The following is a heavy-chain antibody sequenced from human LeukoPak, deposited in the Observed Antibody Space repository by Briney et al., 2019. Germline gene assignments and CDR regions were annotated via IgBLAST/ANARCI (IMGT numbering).Heavy chain of an antibody. J-gene: IGHJ4*02. CDR2: IAYDASNE. V-gene: IGHV3-30-3*01. Sequence: GGSLRLSCAASGFPFSTCDMHWVRQAPGKGLEWVAVIAYDASNEYYADSVKGRFTISRDNSKNTLYLQMNSLRTEDTAMYYCVGEVGPRQMNYWGQGTLVTVSS. CDR3: VGEVGPRQMNY. D-gene: IGHD1-26*01. CDR1: GFPFSTCD.